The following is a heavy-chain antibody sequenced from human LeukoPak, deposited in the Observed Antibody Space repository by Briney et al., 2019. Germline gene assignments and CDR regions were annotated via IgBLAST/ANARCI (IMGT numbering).Heavy chain of an antibody. CDR2: INMDGTTI. V-gene: IGHV3-74*01. D-gene: IGHD1-26*01. CDR3: ARVSRGSYHFEY. Sequence: GGSLRLSCAASGFTFSSYWMHWVRQGPWKGLEWVSRINMDGTTISYADSVKGRFTISRDNAKNTLYLQMSSLRAEDTAVYYCARVSRGSYHFEYWGQGALVTVSS. CDR1: GFTFSSYW. J-gene: IGHJ4*02.